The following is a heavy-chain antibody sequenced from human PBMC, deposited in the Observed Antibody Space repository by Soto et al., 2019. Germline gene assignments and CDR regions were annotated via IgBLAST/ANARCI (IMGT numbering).Heavy chain of an antibody. CDR1: CGSFGDYG. CDR2: INHSGST. Sequence: LQTLCLTWAVDCGSFGDYGGSRIRQPPGKGLEWIGEINHSGSTNYNPSLKSRVTISVDTSKNQFSLKLSSVTAADTAVYYCARARGYSGYDLDYWGQGTLVTVSS. CDR3: ARARGYSGYDLDY. V-gene: IGHV4-34*01. D-gene: IGHD5-12*01. J-gene: IGHJ4*02.